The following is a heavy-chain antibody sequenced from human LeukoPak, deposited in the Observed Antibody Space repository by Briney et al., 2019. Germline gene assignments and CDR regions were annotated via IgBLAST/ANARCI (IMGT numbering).Heavy chain of an antibody. D-gene: IGHD3-10*01. V-gene: IGHV3-30*18. J-gene: IGHJ4*02. CDR2: ISYDGSNK. CDR1: GFTFSSYG. Sequence: GGSLRLSCAASGFTFSSYGMHWVRQAPGKGLEWVAVISYDGSNKYYADSVKGRFTISGDNSKNTLYPQMNSLRAEDTAVYYCAKDSAVLWFGKGYFDYWGQGTLVTVSS. CDR3: AKDSAVLWFGKGYFDY.